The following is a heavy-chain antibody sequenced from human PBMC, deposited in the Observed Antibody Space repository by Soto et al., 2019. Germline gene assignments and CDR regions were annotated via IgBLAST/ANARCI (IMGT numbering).Heavy chain of an antibody. Sequence: GGSLGLSCAASGVTFSSYGIHWVRQAPGKGLEWVALIRYDESSSYYADSVKGRFTVSRDNSRNTLYLQMNSLRAEDTAVYYCARDRGYSYGSAYFDYWGQGTPVTVSS. J-gene: IGHJ4*02. CDR1: GVTFSSYG. D-gene: IGHD5-18*01. CDR2: IRYDESSS. CDR3: ARDRGYSYGSAYFDY. V-gene: IGHV3-33*01.